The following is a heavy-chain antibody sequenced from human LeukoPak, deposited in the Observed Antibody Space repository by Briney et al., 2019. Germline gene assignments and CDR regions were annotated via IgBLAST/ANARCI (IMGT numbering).Heavy chain of an antibody. V-gene: IGHV1-2*04. Sequence: ASVKVSYKASGYTFTDYYMHWVRQAPGQGLEWMGWINPLSGGTKYAQKFQGWVTMTRDTSISTAYMELSSLRSEDTAVYYCARGGSSYNDEHEEFDYWGQGTVVTVSS. J-gene: IGHJ4*02. D-gene: IGHD3-22*01. CDR2: INPLSGGT. CDR3: ARGGSSYNDEHEEFDY. CDR1: GYTFTDYY.